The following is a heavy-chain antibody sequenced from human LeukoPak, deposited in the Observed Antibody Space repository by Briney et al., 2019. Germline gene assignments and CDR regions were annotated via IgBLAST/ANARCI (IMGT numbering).Heavy chain of an antibody. CDR1: GGSFSGYY. CDR3: ARDNRDSGSYFGY. J-gene: IGHJ4*02. CDR2: INHSGST. V-gene: IGHV4-34*01. D-gene: IGHD1-26*01. Sequence: SETLSLTCAVYGGSFSGYYWSWIRQPPGKGLEWIGEINHSGSTNYNPSLKSRVTISVDTSKNQFSLKLSSVTAADTAVYYCARDNRDSGSYFGYWGQGTLVTVSS.